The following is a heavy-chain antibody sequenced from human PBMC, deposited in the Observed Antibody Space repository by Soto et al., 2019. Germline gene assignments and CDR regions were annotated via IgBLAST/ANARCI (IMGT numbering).Heavy chain of an antibody. J-gene: IGHJ6*02. Sequence: GGPLRLSCPASGFAFSNAWMSWVRQAPGKGVELVSCIKSKTDGRTTDYAAPVKGRSTISRDDSKNTLYLQMNSLKTEDTAVYYCTTDRAAAGVYYYYGMCVWGQGTTVTVSS. D-gene: IGHD6-13*01. CDR3: TTDRAAAGVYYYYGMCV. V-gene: IGHV3-15*01. CDR2: IKSKTDGRTT. CDR1: GFAFSNAW.